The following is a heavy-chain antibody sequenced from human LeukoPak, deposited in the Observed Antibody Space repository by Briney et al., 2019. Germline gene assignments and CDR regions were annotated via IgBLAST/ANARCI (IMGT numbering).Heavy chain of an antibody. CDR2: ISYDGSNK. V-gene: IGHV3-30-3*01. CDR1: GFTFSSYA. CDR3: ARSSTHEYYDILTFSDYFDY. Sequence: GGSLRLSCAASGFTFSSYAMHWVRQAPGKGLEWVAVISYDGSNKYYADSVKGRFTISRDNSKNTLYLQMNSLRAEDTAVYYCARSSTHEYYDILTFSDYFDYWGQGTLVTVSS. J-gene: IGHJ4*02. D-gene: IGHD3-9*01.